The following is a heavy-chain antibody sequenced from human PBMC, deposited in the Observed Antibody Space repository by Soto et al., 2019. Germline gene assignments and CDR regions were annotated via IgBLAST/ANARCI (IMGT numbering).Heavy chain of an antibody. D-gene: IGHD3-9*01. J-gene: IGHJ6*02. CDR3: ARDPCIFDAPPRSQYYYYGMDV. Sequence: QLQQSGPGLVKPSETLSLTCTVSGGSVSSSSYYWSWIRQPPGKGLEWIGYIYHTGSTKYNPSPGSRVTISVDTSNNRFSLKLTALPTADTAVYYCARDPCIFDAPPRSQYYYYGMDVWGQGTTVTVSS. CDR2: IYHTGST. V-gene: IGHV4-61*03. CDR1: GGSVSSSSYY.